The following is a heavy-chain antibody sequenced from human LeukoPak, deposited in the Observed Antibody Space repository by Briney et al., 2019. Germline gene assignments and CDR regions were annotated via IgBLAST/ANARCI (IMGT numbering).Heavy chain of an antibody. J-gene: IGHJ4*02. V-gene: IGHV4-39*07. CDR2: MYYSGTT. CDR3: ARGWRTWRPFDY. Sequence: SETLSLTCTVSGGSISSGSYFWGWIRQSPGKGLEYIAHMYYSGTTYHNPSLKSRVTISLDTSKNQASLKLSSVTAADTAVYYCARGWRTWRPFDYWGQGTLVTVSS. D-gene: IGHD1-14*01. CDR1: GGSISSGSYF.